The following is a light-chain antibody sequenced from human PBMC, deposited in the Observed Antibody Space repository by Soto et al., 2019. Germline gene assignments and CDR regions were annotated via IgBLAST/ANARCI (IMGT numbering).Light chain of an antibody. CDR1: QSVSSSY. Sequence: EIVLTQSPGTLSLSPGERATLSCRVSQSVSSSYLAWYQQKPGQAPRLLIYGASSRATGIPDRFSGSGSGTDFTLTISRLEPEDFAVYYCQQYCSSQWTFGQGTKVDI. J-gene: IGKJ1*01. CDR2: GAS. CDR3: QQYCSSQWT. V-gene: IGKV3-20*01.